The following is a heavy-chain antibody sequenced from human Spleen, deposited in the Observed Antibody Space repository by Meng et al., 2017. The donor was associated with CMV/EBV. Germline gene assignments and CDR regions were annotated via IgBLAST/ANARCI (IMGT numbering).Heavy chain of an antibody. CDR3: AKDLCSHCSSTSLHGGVDY. CDR1: GFTFSSYA. V-gene: IGHV3-23*01. J-gene: IGHJ4*02. CDR2: ISGSGGST. D-gene: IGHD2-2*01. Sequence: GGSLRLSCAASGFTFSSYAMSWVRQAPGKGLEWVSAISGSGGSTYYADSVRGRFTISRDNSKNTLYLQMNSLRAEDTAVYYCAKDLCSHCSSTSLHGGVDYWGQGTLVTVSS.